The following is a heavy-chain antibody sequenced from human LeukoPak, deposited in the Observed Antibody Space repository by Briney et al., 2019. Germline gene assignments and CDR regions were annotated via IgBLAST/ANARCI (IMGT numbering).Heavy chain of an antibody. D-gene: IGHD2-21*01. V-gene: IGHV3-21*01. Sequence: EGSLRLSCAASGFTFSSYAMSWVRQAPGKGLEWVSSISSSSSYIYYADSVKGRFTISRDNAKNSLYLQMNSLRAEDTAVYYCARAIVGFDAFDIWGQGTMVTVSS. CDR3: ARAIVGFDAFDI. CDR2: ISSSSSYI. CDR1: GFTFSSYA. J-gene: IGHJ3*02.